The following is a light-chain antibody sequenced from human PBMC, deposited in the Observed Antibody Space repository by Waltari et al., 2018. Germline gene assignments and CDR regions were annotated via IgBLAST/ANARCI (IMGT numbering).Light chain of an antibody. CDR3: SSYTSSSTLV. CDR2: VVS. Sequence: QSALTQPASVSGSPGQSITISCTGTSSDVGGYNYVSWYQQHPGIAPKLLIYVVSNRPSGVSNRFSGSKSGTTASLTISGLQAEDEADYYCSSYTSSSTLVFGGGTKLTVL. V-gene: IGLV2-14*03. J-gene: IGLJ2*01. CDR1: SSDVGGYNY.